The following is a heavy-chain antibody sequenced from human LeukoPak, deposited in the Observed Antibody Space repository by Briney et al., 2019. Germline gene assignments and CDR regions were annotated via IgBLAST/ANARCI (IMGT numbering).Heavy chain of an antibody. CDR3: AKESAYYHYMDV. Sequence: PGGSLRLSCAASGFTFDIYAITWVREAPRKGLEWVSAISGSGVGIHYADSVKGRFTISRDNSNNTVYLKMNNLRAEDTAVYYCAKESAYYHYMDVWGKGTTVTVSS. CDR1: GFTFDIYA. J-gene: IGHJ6*03. CDR2: ISGSGVGI. V-gene: IGHV3-23*01.